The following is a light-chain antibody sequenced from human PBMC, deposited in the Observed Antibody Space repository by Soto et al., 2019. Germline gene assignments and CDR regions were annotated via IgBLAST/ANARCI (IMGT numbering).Light chain of an antibody. V-gene: IGKV3-15*01. J-gene: IGKJ4*01. Sequence: EIVMTQSPATLSVSPGERATLSCRASRNINRKLAWYQQKPGQAPRFLISGATTRATGIPARFSGSGYGTEFTLTISSLQSEDFAVYYCQQYYDYPPLIFGGGTKVEIK. CDR3: QQYYDYPPLI. CDR1: RNINRK. CDR2: GAT.